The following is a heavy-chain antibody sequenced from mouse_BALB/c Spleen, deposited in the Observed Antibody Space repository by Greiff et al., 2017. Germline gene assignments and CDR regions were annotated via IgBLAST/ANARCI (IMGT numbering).Heavy chain of an antibody. CDR3: ARDGAGVRDYAMDY. CDR2: INSNGGST. J-gene: IGHJ4*01. Sequence: DVQLVESGGGLVQPGGSLKLSCAASGFTFSSYGMSWVRQTPDKRLELVATINSNGGSTYYPDSVKGRFTISRDNAKNTLYLQMSSLKSEDTAMYYCARDGAGVRDYAMDYWGQGTSVTVSS. D-gene: IGHD2-14*01. V-gene: IGHV5-6-3*01. CDR1: GFTFSSYG.